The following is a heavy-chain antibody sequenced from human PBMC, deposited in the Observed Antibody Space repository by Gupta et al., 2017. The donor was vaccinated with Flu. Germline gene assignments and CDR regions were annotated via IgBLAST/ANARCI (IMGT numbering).Heavy chain of an antibody. J-gene: IGHJ3*02. V-gene: IGHV3-21*04. CDR2: ISSSSSYI. D-gene: IGHD3-22*01. CDR1: GFTFRSDS. Sequence: EVQLVESGGGLVKPGGSLSLSCAASGFTFRSDSMNWVRQAPGKGLEWVSSISSSSSYIYYADSVKGRFTISRDNAKNSLYLQMNSLRAEDTAVYYCAREVYYYDSSGYSPGAFDIWGQGTMVTVSS. CDR3: AREVYYYDSSGYSPGAFDI.